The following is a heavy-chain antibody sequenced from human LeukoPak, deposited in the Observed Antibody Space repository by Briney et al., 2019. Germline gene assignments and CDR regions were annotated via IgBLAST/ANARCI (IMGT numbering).Heavy chain of an antibody. J-gene: IGHJ3*02. CDR1: GYSISSGYY. V-gene: IGHV4-38-2*02. D-gene: IGHD1-1*01. CDR2: IYHSGST. CDR3: ARPTTGVFDI. Sequence: TSETLSLTCTVSGYSISSGYYWGWIRQPPGKGLEWIGSIYHSGSTYYNPSLKSRVTISVDTSKNQFSLKLSSVTAADTAVYYCARPTTGVFDIWGQGTMVTVSS.